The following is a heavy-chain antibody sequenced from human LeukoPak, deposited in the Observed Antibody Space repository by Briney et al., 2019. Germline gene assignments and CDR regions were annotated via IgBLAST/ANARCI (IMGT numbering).Heavy chain of an antibody. CDR2: INPSGGST. Sequence: ASVKVSCKASGYTFTSYYMHWVRQAPGQGLEWMGIINPSGGSTSYAQKFQGRVTMTRDTSTSTVYMELSSLRSEDTAVYYCARDWLYCTNGVCYRLGGFDYWGQGTLVTVSS. J-gene: IGHJ4*02. V-gene: IGHV1-46*01. D-gene: IGHD2-8*01. CDR3: ARDWLYCTNGVCYRLGGFDY. CDR1: GYTFTSYY.